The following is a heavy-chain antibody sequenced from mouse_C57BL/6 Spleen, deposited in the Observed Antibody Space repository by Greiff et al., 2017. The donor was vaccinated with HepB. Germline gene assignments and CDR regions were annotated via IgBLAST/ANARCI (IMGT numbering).Heavy chain of an antibody. J-gene: IGHJ4*01. CDR1: GYSITSGYY. CDR2: ISYDGSN. D-gene: IGHD2-4*01. CDR3: ARFDYDDAMDY. Sequence: DVKLQESGPGLVKPSQSLSLTCSVTGYSITSGYYWNWIRQFPGNKLEWMGYISYDGSNNYNPSLKNRISITRDTSNNQFFLKLNSVTTEDTATYYCARFDYDDAMDYWGQGTSVTVSS. V-gene: IGHV3-6*01.